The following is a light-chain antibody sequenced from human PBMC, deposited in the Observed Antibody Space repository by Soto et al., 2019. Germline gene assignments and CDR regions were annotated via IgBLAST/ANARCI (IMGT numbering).Light chain of an antibody. V-gene: IGKV3-20*01. CDR2: GAS. Sequence: EIVLTQSPGILSLSPGERATLSCRASQSVSSGYLAWYQQKPGQAPSLLIYGASSRATGIPDRFSGSGSGTDFTLTISRLEPEDFAVYFCQQYSNSPQTFGQGTKVDIK. CDR3: QQYSNSPQT. CDR1: QSVSSGY. J-gene: IGKJ1*01.